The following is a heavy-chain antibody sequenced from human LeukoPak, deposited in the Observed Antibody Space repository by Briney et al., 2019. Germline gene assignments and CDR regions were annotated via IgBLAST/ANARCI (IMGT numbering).Heavy chain of an antibody. CDR2: ISSSGSTI. CDR3: AREPQLWLYTFDY. V-gene: IGHV3-48*04. Sequence: PGGSLRLSCAASGFTFTTYWMSWVRQAPGKGLEWVSYISSSGSTIYYADSVKGRFTISRDNAKNSLYLQMNSLRAEDTAVYYCAREPQLWLYTFDYWGQGTLVTVSS. J-gene: IGHJ4*02. CDR1: GFTFTTYW. D-gene: IGHD5-18*01.